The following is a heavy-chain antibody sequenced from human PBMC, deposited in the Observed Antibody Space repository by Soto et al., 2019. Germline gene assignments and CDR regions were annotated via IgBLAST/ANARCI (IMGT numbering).Heavy chain of an antibody. V-gene: IGHV1-18*01. CDR2: ISAYNGNT. Sequence: GASVKVSCKASGYTFTSYGISWVRQAPGQGLEWMGWISAYNGNTNYAQKLQGRVTMTTDTSTSTAYMELRSLRSDDTAVYYCLIVVVTAIHGYFDYWGQGTLVTVSS. CDR3: LIVVVTAIHGYFDY. D-gene: IGHD2-21*02. J-gene: IGHJ4*02. CDR1: GYTFTSYG.